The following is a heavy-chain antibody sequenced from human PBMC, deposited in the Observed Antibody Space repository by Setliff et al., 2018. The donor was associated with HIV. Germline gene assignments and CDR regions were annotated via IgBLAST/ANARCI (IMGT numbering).Heavy chain of an antibody. D-gene: IGHD2-2*01. V-gene: IGHV1-24*01. CDR3: ARGGYCSSTSCPSYYYYMDV. CDR2: FDPQDGKT. CDR1: GYTLTEVS. Sequence: GASVKVSCKISGYTLTEVSMHWVRQAPGKGLEWMGYFDPQDGKTIYAQKFQGRVTMTEDTSTYTAYMELSGLRSEDTAVYYCARGGYCSSTSCPSYYYYMDVWGKGTTVTVSS. J-gene: IGHJ6*03.